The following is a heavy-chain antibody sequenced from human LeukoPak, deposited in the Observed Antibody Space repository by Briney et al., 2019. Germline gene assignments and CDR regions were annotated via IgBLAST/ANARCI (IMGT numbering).Heavy chain of an antibody. V-gene: IGHV1-18*01. J-gene: IGHJ6*03. CDR2: ISAYNGNT. D-gene: IGHD5-12*01. CDR1: GYTFTSYG. CDR3: ARGRGYSGYDRGYYMDV. Sequence: ASVKVSCKASGYTFTSYGISWVRQAPGQGLEWMGWISAYNGNTNYAQKLQGRVTMTTDTSTSTAYMELRSLRPDDTAVYYCARGRGYSGYDRGYYMDVWGKGTTVTVSS.